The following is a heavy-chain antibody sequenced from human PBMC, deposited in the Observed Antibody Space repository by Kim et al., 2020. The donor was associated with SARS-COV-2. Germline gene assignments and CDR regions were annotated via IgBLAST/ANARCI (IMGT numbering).Heavy chain of an antibody. D-gene: IGHD1-20*01. J-gene: IGHJ4*02. Sequence: SVKVSCKASGGTFSSYAISWVRQAPGQGLEWMGRIIPILGIANYAQKFQGRVTITADKSTSTAYMELSSLRSEDTAVYYCARGAITGRGDYWGQGTLVTVSS. V-gene: IGHV1-69*04. CDR3: ARGAITGRGDY. CDR2: IIPILGIA. CDR1: GGTFSSYA.